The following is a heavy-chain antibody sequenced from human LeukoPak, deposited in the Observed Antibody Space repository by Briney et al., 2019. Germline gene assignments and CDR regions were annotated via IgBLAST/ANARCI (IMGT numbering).Heavy chain of an antibody. CDR3: ARGAEPDYDILTGYYIFYGMDV. CDR2: IDHSGST. V-gene: IGHV4-39*07. CDR1: GGSISSGGYY. Sequence: PSETLSLTCTVSGGSISSGGYYWSWIRQPPGKGLEWIGEIDHSGSTNYNPSLKSRVTISVDTSKNQFSLKLSSVTAADTAVYYCARGAEPDYDILTGYYIFYGMDVWGQGTTVTVSS. D-gene: IGHD3-9*01. J-gene: IGHJ6*02.